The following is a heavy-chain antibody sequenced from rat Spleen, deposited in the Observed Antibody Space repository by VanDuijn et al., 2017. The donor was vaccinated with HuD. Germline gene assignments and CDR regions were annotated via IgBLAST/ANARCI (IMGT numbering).Heavy chain of an antibody. Sequence: QVQLKESGPGLVQPSQTLSLTCIVSGFSLTSYNVHRVRQPPGKGLAWLGRMSYNGDASYNSALKSRLSISREPSKNQVFLKMNSLQTDDTGTYYCTRDPVIGWYLDFWGPGTMVTVSS. CDR3: TRDPVIGWYLDF. V-gene: IGHV2-63*01. D-gene: IGHD1-12*01. CDR2: MSYNGDA. CDR1: GFSLTSYN. J-gene: IGHJ1*01.